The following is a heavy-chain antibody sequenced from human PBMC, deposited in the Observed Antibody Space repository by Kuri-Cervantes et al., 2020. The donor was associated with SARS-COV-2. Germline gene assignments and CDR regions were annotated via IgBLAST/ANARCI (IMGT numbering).Heavy chain of an antibody. V-gene: IGHV1-2*04. CDR2: INPNSGGT. Sequence: ASVKVSCKASGYTFTGYYMHWVRQAPGQGLEWMGWINPNSGGTNYAQKFQGWVTMTRDTSISTAYMELSSLRSEDTAVYYCAAGAYCSSTSCYASYYYGMDVWGQGTMVTVSS. CDR1: GYTFTGYY. J-gene: IGHJ6*02. CDR3: AAGAYCSSTSCYASYYYGMDV. D-gene: IGHD2-2*01.